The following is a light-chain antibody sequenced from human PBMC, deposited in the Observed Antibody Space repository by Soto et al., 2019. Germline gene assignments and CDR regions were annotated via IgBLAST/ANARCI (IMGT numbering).Light chain of an antibody. Sequence: SVLTQPASVSGSPGQSITISCTGTSSDIGGYNYVSWYQQHPGKAPKLMIYEVSNRPSGVSNRFSGSKSGNTASLTISGLQAEDEADYYCTSYTSSSTNYVFGTGTKVTVL. J-gene: IGLJ1*01. V-gene: IGLV2-14*01. CDR1: SSDIGGYNY. CDR2: EVS. CDR3: TSYTSSSTNYV.